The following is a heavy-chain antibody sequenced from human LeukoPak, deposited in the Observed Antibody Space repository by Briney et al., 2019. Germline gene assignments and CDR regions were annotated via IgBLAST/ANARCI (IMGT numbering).Heavy chain of an antibody. V-gene: IGHV3-7*01. D-gene: IGHD2-15*01. J-gene: IGHJ4*02. CDR2: IRQDGSEK. CDR1: GFTFSNYW. Sequence: PGGSLRLSCAASGFTFSNYWMSWVRQAPGKGLEWVANIRQDGSEKNYVDSVKGRFTISRDNAKNLLYLQMNSLRAEDTAVYYWGIFCGRGSPDYYFDYGGKGPLLTVSS. CDR3: GIFCGRGSPDYYFDY.